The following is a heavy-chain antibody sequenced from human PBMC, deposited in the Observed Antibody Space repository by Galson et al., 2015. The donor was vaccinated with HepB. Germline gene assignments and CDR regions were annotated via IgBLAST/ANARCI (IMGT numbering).Heavy chain of an antibody. Sequence: PLRLYCADYGFSFNMHAMHWARQAPGKGLEFVSAITGNGGNKYYADSMKGRFTISRDNSKNTLYLQMNSLRAEDTAVYYCARDADPGRRVAGTGDYWGQGTLVTVSS. CDR3: ARDADPGRRVAGTGDY. CDR1: GFSFNMHA. D-gene: IGHD6-19*01. CDR2: ITGNGGNK. V-gene: IGHV3-64*04. J-gene: IGHJ4*02.